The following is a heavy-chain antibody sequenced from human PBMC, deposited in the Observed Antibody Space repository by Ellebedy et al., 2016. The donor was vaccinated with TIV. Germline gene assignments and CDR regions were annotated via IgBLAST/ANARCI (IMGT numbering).Heavy chain of an antibody. CDR3: ARNQYYYGSGSIMRYAFDI. V-gene: IGHV5-51*01. D-gene: IGHD3-10*01. J-gene: IGHJ3*02. Sequence: KVSCQGSGYSFISPCIVRARQLPGKRLEWMGIISPGDSDTRYSPSFQGQVTIPADKSISTAYLQWSSLKASYTAMYYCARNQYYYGSGSIMRYAFDIWGQGTMVTVSS. CDR2: ISPGDSDT. CDR1: GYSFISPC.